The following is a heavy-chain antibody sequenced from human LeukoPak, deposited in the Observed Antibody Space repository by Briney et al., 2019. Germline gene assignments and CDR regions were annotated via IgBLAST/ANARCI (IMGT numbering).Heavy chain of an antibody. D-gene: IGHD3-16*02. CDR2: ITSSSSYI. V-gene: IGHV3-21*01. CDR3: ARDGGDYVWGSYRSDAFDI. CDR1: GFTFSSYS. Sequence: GGSLRLSCAASGFTFSSYSMNWVRQAPGKGLEWVSSITSSSSYIYYADSVKGRFTISRDNAKNSLYLQMNSLRAEDTAVYYCARDGGDYVWGSYRSDAFDIWGQGTMVTVSS. J-gene: IGHJ3*02.